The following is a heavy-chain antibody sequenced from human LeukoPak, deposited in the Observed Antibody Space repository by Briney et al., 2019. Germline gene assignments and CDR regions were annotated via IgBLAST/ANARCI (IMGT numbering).Heavy chain of an antibody. D-gene: IGHD2-2*01. V-gene: IGHV3-33*06. CDR1: GFTFSSYG. J-gene: IGHJ4*02. CDR2: IWYDGSNK. Sequence: GGSLRLSCAASGFTFSSYGMHWVRQAPGKGLEWVAVIWYDGSNKYYADSVKGRFTISRDNSKNTLYLQMNSLRAEDTAVYYCAKGAFYCSSTSCYGTRLYYFDYWGQGTLVTVSS. CDR3: AKGAFYCSSTSCYGTRLYYFDY.